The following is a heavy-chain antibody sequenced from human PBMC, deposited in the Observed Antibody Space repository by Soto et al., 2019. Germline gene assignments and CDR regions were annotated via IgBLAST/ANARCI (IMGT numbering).Heavy chain of an antibody. V-gene: IGHV3-21*01. CDR3: ARDSPSDIVLVPAAIGTCGFDP. D-gene: IGHD2-2*01. CDR2: ISSSSSYI. J-gene: IGHJ5*02. CDR1: GFTFSSYS. Sequence: PGGSLRLSCAASGFTFSSYSMNWVRQAPGKGLEWVSSISSSSSYIYYADSVKGRFTISRDNAKNSLYLQMNSLRAEDTAVYYCARDSPSDIVLVPAAIGTCGFDPWGQGTLVTVSS.